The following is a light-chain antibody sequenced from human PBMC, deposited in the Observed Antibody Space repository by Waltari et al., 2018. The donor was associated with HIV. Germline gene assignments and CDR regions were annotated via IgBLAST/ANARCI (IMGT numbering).Light chain of an antibody. CDR1: QSISNW. CDR2: KAS. J-gene: IGKJ2*01. V-gene: IGKV1-5*03. Sequence: DIQMTQSPSTLSASVGDRVTITCRTNQSISNWLAWYQQKPGKAPKLLIYKASRLESGVPSRFSGSGSGTEFTLTISSLQLEDFATYYCQQYNSYSMYTFGQGTKLEIK. CDR3: QQYNSYSMYT.